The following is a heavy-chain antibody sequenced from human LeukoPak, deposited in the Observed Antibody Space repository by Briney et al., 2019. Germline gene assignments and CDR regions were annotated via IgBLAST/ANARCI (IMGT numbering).Heavy chain of an antibody. CDR3: ARDYWFDP. Sequence: GGSLRLSCAASGFTFSSYSMNWVRQAPGKGLEWVSYFSTSSSHIYYADSVKGRFTISRDNSKNTLYLQMNSLRAEDTAVYYCARDYWFDPWGQGTLVTVSS. V-gene: IGHV3-21*01. CDR2: FSTSSSHI. J-gene: IGHJ5*02. CDR1: GFTFSSYS.